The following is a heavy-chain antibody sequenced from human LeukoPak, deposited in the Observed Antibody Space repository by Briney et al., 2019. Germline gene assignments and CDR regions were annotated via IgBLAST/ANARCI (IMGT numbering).Heavy chain of an antibody. CDR3: ARGPQWRGDYYYMDV. V-gene: IGHV1-8*01. J-gene: IGHJ6*03. D-gene: IGHD6-19*01. Sequence: GASVKVSCKASGYSFTNFDVNWGRQATGQGLEWMVWMNPNSGNKGYAQKFQGRVTMTMNTSITTSYMELSSLRSEDTAVYYCARGPQWRGDYYYMDVWGRGTTVTVSS. CDR2: MNPNSGNK. CDR1: GYSFTNFD.